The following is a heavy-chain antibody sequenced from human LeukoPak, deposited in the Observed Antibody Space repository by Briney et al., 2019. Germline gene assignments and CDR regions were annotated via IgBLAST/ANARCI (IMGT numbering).Heavy chain of an antibody. CDR2: IIPIFGTA. Sequence: SVKVSCKASGGTFSSYAISWVRQAPGQGLEWMGGIIPIFGTANYAQKFQGRVTITADGSTSTAYMELSSLRSEDTAVYYCARPRHYDILTGYYNEGLDYWGQGTLVTVSS. D-gene: IGHD3-9*01. CDR1: GGTFSSYA. CDR3: ARPRHYDILTGYYNEGLDY. J-gene: IGHJ4*02. V-gene: IGHV1-69*13.